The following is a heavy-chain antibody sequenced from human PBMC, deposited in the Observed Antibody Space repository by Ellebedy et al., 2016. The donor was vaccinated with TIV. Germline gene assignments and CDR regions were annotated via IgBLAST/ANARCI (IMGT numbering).Heavy chain of an antibody. CDR2: ISGSGGST. Sequence: PGGSLRLSCAASGFTFSSYAMSWVRQAPGTGLEWVSAISGSGGSTYYAVSVKGRFTISRDNSKNTLYLQMNSLRAEDTAVYYCAKAIGYCSTTSCHVFDYWGQGTLVTVSS. J-gene: IGHJ4*02. CDR1: GFTFSSYA. CDR3: AKAIGYCSTTSCHVFDY. D-gene: IGHD2-2*01. V-gene: IGHV3-23*01.